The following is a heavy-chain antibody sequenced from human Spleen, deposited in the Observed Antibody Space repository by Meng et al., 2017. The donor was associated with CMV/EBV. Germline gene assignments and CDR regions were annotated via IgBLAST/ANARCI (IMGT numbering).Heavy chain of an antibody. CDR2: VDPEDGET. CDR3: ATDNTLGVAMHLDY. D-gene: IGHD3-3*01. CDR1: GHTFTDYK. J-gene: IGHJ4*02. V-gene: IGHV1-69-2*01. Sequence: KVSGHTFTDYKIHWVQQAPGKGLEWMGLVDPEDGETTYAETFQGRVTITADRSTDTAYLKLSSLTSDDTAVYYCATDNTLGVAMHLDYWGQGTLVTVSS.